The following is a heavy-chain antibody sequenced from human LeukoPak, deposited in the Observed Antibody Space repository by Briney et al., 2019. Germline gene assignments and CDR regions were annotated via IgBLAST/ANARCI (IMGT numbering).Heavy chain of an antibody. CDR2: ITPLFGTA. D-gene: IGHD3-22*01. CDR3: AREWDYHSSGYYYYY. CDR1: GGTFSSYA. V-gene: IGHV1-69*13. Sequence: GAPVKVSCKTSGGTFSSYALSWVRQAPGQGLEWMGGITPLFGTAKYAQKFQGRVTITADESTSTAYMELRSLRSEDTAVYYCAREWDYHSSGYYYYYWGQGTLVTVSS. J-gene: IGHJ4*02.